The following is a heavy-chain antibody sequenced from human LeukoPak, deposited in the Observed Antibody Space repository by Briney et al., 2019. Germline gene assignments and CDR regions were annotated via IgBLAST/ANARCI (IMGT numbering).Heavy chain of an antibody. Sequence: PGGSLRLSCAASGFPFRGYNINWVRQAPGKGLEWVSYIRSSGSDTTIDYADSVKGRFTISRDSAKSSFYLQMNSLRAEDTAVYYCARDPNWNFGFDYWGQGTLVTVSS. CDR3: ARDPNWNFGFDY. CDR2: IRSSGSDTTI. J-gene: IGHJ4*02. CDR1: GFPFRGYN. V-gene: IGHV3-48*01. D-gene: IGHD1-7*01.